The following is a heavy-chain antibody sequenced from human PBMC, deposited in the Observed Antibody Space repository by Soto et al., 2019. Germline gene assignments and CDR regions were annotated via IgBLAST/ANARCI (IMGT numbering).Heavy chain of an antibody. CDR2: ISSSSSFI. Sequence: EVQLVESGGGLVKPGGSLRLSCAASGFTFSSYSMNWVRQAPGKGLEWVSSISSSSSFIYYADSVKGRFTISRDNAKNSLYLQMNSLRAEDKAGYYCARPPSDCDSRGYYGYWGKGTLVTVSS. V-gene: IGHV3-21*01. J-gene: IGHJ4*02. CDR1: GFTFSSYS. D-gene: IGHD3-22*01. CDR3: ARPPSDCDSRGYYGY.